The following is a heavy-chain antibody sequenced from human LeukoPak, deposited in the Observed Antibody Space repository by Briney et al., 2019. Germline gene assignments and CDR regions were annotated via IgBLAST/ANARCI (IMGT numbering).Heavy chain of an antibody. J-gene: IGHJ6*03. CDR1: GFTFSNYW. V-gene: IGHV3-7*01. CDR3: ARIEVTSRSLTYYFYYMDV. D-gene: IGHD5-12*01. CDR2: IKRDGSEE. Sequence: GGSLRLSCAVSGFTFSNYWMSWVRQAPGKGLEWVANIKRDGSEEYYVDSVKGRFTISRDNAKNSLFLQMDSLRAEDTAVYYCARIEVTSRSLTYYFYYMDVWGKGTTVTVSS.